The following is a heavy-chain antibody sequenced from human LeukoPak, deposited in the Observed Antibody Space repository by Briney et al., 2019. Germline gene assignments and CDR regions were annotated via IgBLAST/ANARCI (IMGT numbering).Heavy chain of an antibody. V-gene: IGHV3-21*01. Sequence: GGCLRLSCAASRFTLSRYSMNCGPEAPGKGVEGGSSIIIGGVYTYYAASLKGRFTISRDTAKNSRYLQMNGLRAEDTAVYYCAREAADRYGSASLDYWGQGTPVTVSS. J-gene: IGHJ4*02. CDR1: RFTLSRYS. CDR2: IIIGGVYT. CDR3: AREAADRYGSASLDY. D-gene: IGHD3-10*01.